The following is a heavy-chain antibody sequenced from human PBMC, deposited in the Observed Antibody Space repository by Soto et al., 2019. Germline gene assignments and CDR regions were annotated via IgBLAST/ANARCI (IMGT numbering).Heavy chain of an antibody. J-gene: IGHJ4*02. V-gene: IGHV3-30*18. CDR3: AKDLRRRVVTAPMGY. Sequence: QVQLVESGGGVVQPGRSLRLSCAASGFTFSSYGMHWVRQAPGKGLEWVAVISYDGSNKYYADSVKARFTISRDNSKNTLYLQMNSLRAEDTAVYYCAKDLRRRVVTAPMGYWGQGTLVTVSS. CDR1: GFTFSSYG. D-gene: IGHD2-21*02. CDR2: ISYDGSNK.